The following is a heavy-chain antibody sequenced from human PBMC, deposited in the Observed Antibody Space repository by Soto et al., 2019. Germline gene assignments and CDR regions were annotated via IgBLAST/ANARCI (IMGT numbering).Heavy chain of an antibody. J-gene: IGHJ4*02. CDR1: GGSFSDYY. Sequence: HSETLSLTCAVYGGSFSDYYWTWIRQPPEKGLEWIGEINNNGSANYNPSLKSRVTILVDTSKSQFSPRLGSVTAADTAVYYCARRSRSLSSWFIDFWGRGTLVTVSS. D-gene: IGHD6-13*01. CDR3: ARRSRSLSSWFIDF. CDR2: INNNGSA. V-gene: IGHV4-34*01.